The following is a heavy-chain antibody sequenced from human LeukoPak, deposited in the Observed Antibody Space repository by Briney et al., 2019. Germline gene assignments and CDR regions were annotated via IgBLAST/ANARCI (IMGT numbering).Heavy chain of an antibody. CDR1: GFTFSSYG. D-gene: IGHD2-15*01. V-gene: IGHV3-30*02. Sequence: GGSLRLSCAASGFTFSSYGMHWVRQAPGKGLEWVAFIRYDGSNKYYADSVKGRFTISRDNSKNSLYLQMNSLRAEDTAVYYCARDLPSCSGGSCYLHPYDYWGQGTLVTVSS. CDR2: IRYDGSNK. CDR3: ARDLPSCSGGSCYLHPYDY. J-gene: IGHJ4*02.